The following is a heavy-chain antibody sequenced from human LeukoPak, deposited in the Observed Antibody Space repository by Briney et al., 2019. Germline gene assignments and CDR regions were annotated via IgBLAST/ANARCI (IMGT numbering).Heavy chain of an antibody. J-gene: IGHJ4*02. CDR2: ISGSGGST. Sequence: PGGSLGLSCAASGFTFSSYAMSWVRQAPGKGLEWVSAISGSGGSTYYADSVKGRFTISRDNSKNTLYLQMNGLRAEDTAVYYCAKDLAVAVCPDDNDYWGQGTLVTVSS. V-gene: IGHV3-23*01. CDR1: GFTFSSYA. D-gene: IGHD6-19*01. CDR3: AKDLAVAVCPDDNDY.